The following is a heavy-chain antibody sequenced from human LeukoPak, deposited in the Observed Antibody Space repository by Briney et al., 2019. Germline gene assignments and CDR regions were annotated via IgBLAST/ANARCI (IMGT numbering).Heavy chain of an antibody. CDR1: GGSSSGYY. D-gene: IGHD4-4*01. Sequence: SETLSLTCAVYGGSSSGYYWSWIRQPPGKGLEWIGEINHSGSTNYNPSLKSRVTISVDTSKNQFSLKLSSVTAADTAVYYCARDKGAMTTVTTNWFDPWGQGTLVTVSS. V-gene: IGHV4-34*01. J-gene: IGHJ5*02. CDR2: INHSGST. CDR3: ARDKGAMTTVTTNWFDP.